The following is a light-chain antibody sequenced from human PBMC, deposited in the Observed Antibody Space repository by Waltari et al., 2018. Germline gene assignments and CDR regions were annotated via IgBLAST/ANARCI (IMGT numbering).Light chain of an antibody. CDR1: QTVSGY. J-gene: IGKJ5*01. CDR2: DTS. Sequence: DIVLTQSPATLSLSPGERAILSCRASQTVSGYLAWFQQKPGQAPRLLIYDTSKWATGIPARLSGSGSGTDFTLTISNLEPEDFAVYFCQHRGNWPPSMTFGQGTRLE. CDR3: QHRGNWPPSMT. V-gene: IGKV3-11*01.